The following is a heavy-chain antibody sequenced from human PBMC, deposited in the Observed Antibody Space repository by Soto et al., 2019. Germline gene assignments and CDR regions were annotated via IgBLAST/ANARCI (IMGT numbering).Heavy chain of an antibody. CDR1: GFTFSSYA. CDR3: AKVANYYDSSGKDY. Sequence: GGSLRLSCAASGFTFSSYAMSWVRQAPGKGLEWVSAISGSGGSTYYADSVKGRFTISRDNSKNTLYLQMNSLRAEETAVYYCAKVANYYDSSGKDYWGQGTLVTVSS. CDR2: ISGSGGST. V-gene: IGHV3-23*01. D-gene: IGHD3-22*01. J-gene: IGHJ4*02.